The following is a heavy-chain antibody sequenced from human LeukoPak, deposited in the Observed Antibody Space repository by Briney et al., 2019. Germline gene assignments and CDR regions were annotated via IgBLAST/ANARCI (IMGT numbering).Heavy chain of an antibody. CDR3: TTERDYYGSGAYYYYGMDV. CDR1: GFTFSNAW. D-gene: IGHD3-10*01. CDR2: MKSKTEGGTT. V-gene: IGHV3-15*01. Sequence: GGSLRLSCAGSGFTFSNAWMNWVRQAPGKGLEWVGRMKSKTEGGTTDYAAPVKGRFTISRDNSKNTLYLQMNSLKTEDTAVYYCTTERDYYGSGAYYYYGMDVWGQGTTVTVSS. J-gene: IGHJ6*02.